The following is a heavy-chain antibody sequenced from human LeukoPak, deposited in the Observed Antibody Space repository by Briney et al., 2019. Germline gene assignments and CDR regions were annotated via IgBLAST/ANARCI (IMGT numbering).Heavy chain of an antibody. D-gene: IGHD3/OR15-3a*01. CDR2: IYYSGST. Sequence: SETLSLTCTVSGGSISSGGYYWSWIRQHPGKGLEWIGYIYYSGSTYYNPSLKSRVTISVDTSKNQFSLKLSSVTAADTAVYYCARAPGLDGDYFDYWGQGTLSPSPQ. J-gene: IGHJ4*02. CDR1: GGSISSGGYY. CDR3: ARAPGLDGDYFDY. V-gene: IGHV4-31*03.